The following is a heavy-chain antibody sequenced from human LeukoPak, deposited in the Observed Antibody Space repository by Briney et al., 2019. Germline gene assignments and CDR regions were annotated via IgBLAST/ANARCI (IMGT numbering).Heavy chain of an antibody. CDR1: GGSISSYY. Sequence: PSETLSLTCTVSGGSISSYYWSWLRQPAGKGLEWIGRIYTSGSTNYNPSLKSRVTMSVDTSKNQFSLKLSSVTAADTAVYYCARDVYYYDSSGYSAFDCWGQGTLVTVSS. D-gene: IGHD3-22*01. CDR2: IYTSGST. CDR3: ARDVYYYDSSGYSAFDC. V-gene: IGHV4-4*07. J-gene: IGHJ4*02.